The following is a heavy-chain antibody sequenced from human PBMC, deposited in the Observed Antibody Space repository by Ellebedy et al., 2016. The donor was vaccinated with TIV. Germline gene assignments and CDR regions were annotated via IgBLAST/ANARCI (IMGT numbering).Heavy chain of an antibody. CDR1: GYTFTGYY. Sequence: AASVKVSCKASGYTFTGYYMHWVRQAPGQGLEWMGWINPNSGGTNYAQKFQGSITMTRDPSTSTVYMELSRLRSEDTAVYYCARDGWDYYSSKTFYNSMDVWGQGTTVTVSS. D-gene: IGHD3-10*01. V-gene: IGHV1-2*02. CDR3: ARDGWDYYSSKTFYNSMDV. CDR2: INPNSGGT. J-gene: IGHJ6*02.